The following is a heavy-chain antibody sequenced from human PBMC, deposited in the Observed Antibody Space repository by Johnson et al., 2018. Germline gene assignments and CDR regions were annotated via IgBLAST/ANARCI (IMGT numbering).Heavy chain of an antibody. Sequence: VQLVESGGGLVKPGGSLRLSCAASGFTFSGYSMNWVRQAPGKGLEWVSYISSSSSTIYYADSVKGRFTISRDNAKNSLYLQMNSLRAEDTAVYYCAREGIPAPSEYYYYGMDVWGQGTTVTVSS. V-gene: IGHV3-48*01. J-gene: IGHJ6*02. CDR3: AREGIPAPSEYYYYGMDV. CDR1: GFTFSGYS. D-gene: IGHD2-2*01. CDR2: ISSSSSTI.